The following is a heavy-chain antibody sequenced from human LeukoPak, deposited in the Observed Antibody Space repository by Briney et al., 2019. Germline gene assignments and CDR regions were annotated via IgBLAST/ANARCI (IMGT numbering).Heavy chain of an antibody. CDR2: ISSSSSYI. Sequence: GGSLRLSCAASGFTFSSYSMNWVRQAPGKGLEWVSSISSSSSYIYYADSVKGRFTISRDNAKNSLYLQMNSLRAEDTAVYYCARDYHSSGSPDYWGQGTLVTVSS. J-gene: IGHJ4*02. CDR1: GFTFSSYS. CDR3: ARDYHSSGSPDY. V-gene: IGHV3-21*01. D-gene: IGHD3-10*01.